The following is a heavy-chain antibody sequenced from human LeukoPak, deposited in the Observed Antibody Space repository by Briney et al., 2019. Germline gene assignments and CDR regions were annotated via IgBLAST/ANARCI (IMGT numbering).Heavy chain of an antibody. D-gene: IGHD3-10*01. CDR2: IIPIFGTA. Sequence: ASVKVSCKASGGTFSSYAISWVRQAPGQGLEWMGGIIPIFGTANYAQKFQGRVTITADKSTSTAYMELSSLRSEDTAVYYCARDKREFQVLFRKYYDSMDVWGKGTTVIVSS. CDR1: GGTFSSYA. V-gene: IGHV1-69*06. J-gene: IGHJ6*03. CDR3: ARDKREFQVLFRKYYDSMDV.